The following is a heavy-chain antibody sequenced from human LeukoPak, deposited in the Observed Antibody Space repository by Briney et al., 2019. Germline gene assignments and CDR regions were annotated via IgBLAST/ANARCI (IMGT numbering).Heavy chain of an antibody. CDR3: ARDLPRGYSGYDLAPLGFDY. CDR1: GDSVSSNSAA. V-gene: IGHV6-1*01. Sequence: SQTLSLTCAISGDSVSSNSAAWNWIRQSPSRGLEWLGRTYYRSKWYNDYAVSVKSRITFNPDTSKNQFSLQLNSVTPEDTAVYYCARDLPRGYSGYDLAPLGFDYWGQGTLANVSS. J-gene: IGHJ4*02. D-gene: IGHD5-12*01. CDR2: TYYRSKWYN.